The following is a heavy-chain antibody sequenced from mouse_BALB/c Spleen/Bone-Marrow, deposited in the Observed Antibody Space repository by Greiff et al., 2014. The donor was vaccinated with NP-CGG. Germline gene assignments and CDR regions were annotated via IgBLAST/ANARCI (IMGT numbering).Heavy chain of an antibody. CDR1: GFNIKDTY. CDR2: IDPANGNT. CDR3: ARYYRYYYAMDY. J-gene: IGHJ4*01. Sequence: VQLKESGAELVKPGASVKLSCTASGFNIKDTYMHWVKQGPEQGLEWIGRIDPANGNTKYDPKFQGKATITADTSSNTAYLQLSSLTSEDTAVYYCARYYRYYYAMDYWGQGTSVTVSS. D-gene: IGHD1-1*01. V-gene: IGHV14-3*02.